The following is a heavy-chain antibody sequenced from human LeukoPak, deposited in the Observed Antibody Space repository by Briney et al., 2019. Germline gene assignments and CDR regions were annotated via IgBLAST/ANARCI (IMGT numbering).Heavy chain of an antibody. Sequence: GGSLRLSCAASGFTFSSYWMTWVRQAPGKGLEWVANIKQDGSEKYYVDSVKGRFTISRDNAKNSLYLQMNSLRVEDTAVYYCARDPGVPAAAGTGLLYYFDYWGQGTLVTVSS. V-gene: IGHV3-7*01. CDR1: GFTFSSYW. CDR3: ARDPGVPAAAGTGLLYYFDY. J-gene: IGHJ4*02. D-gene: IGHD6-13*01. CDR2: IKQDGSEK.